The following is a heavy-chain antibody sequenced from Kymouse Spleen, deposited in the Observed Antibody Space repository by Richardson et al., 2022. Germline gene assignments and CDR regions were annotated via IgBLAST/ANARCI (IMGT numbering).Heavy chain of an antibody. V-gene: IGHV1-69*05. D-gene: IGHD1-7*01. CDR3: AREKGNWNSYYYYGMDV. Sequence: QVQLVQSGAEVKKPGSSVKVSCKASGGTFSSYAISWVRQAPGQGLEWMGGIIPIFGTANYAQKFQGRVTITTDESTSTAYMELSSLRSEDTAVYYCAREKGNWNSYYYYGMDVWGQGTTVTVSS. CDR2: IIPIFGTA. J-gene: IGHJ6*02. CDR1: GGTFSSYA.